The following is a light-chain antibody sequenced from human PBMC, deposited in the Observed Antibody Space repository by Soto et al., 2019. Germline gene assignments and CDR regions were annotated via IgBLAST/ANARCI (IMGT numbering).Light chain of an antibody. V-gene: IGKV3-11*01. J-gene: IGKJ2*01. CDR3: QHRTNWPPYT. CDR1: QSVGGD. Sequence: EIVLTQAPATLFLSPGERATLSCRAGQSVGGDLAWYQQKPGQPPRLLIYDASNRATGIPARFSGSGFGTDFTLTISSLEPEDFAVYYCQHRTNWPPYTFGQGTKLEIK. CDR2: DAS.